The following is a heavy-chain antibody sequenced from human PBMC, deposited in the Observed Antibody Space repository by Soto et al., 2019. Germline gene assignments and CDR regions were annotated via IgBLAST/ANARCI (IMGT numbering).Heavy chain of an antibody. CDR2: ISYDGSTP. CDR1: GFSFSNYG. J-gene: IGHJ4*02. V-gene: IGHV3-30*18. CDR3: AKDDSDYSYYWSSFDR. D-gene: IGHD3-22*01. Sequence: QVQLVESGGGVVQPGRSLRLSCAASGFSFSNYGIHWVRQAPGEGLEWVAFISYDGSTPYYGDSVKGRFTISRDTSKNTVYLQMNSLRADDTAVYYCAKDDSDYSYYWSSFDRWGQGTLVTVSS.